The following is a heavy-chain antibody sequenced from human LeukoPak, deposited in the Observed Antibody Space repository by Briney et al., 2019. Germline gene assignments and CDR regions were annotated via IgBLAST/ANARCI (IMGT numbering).Heavy chain of an antibody. CDR1: GFTVSSDY. J-gene: IGHJ6*02. CDR3: ARDGVPGGRDV. Sequence: GGSLRLSCAPSGFTVSSDYMSWVRQAPGKGLEWVANVNREGSDKNYVDSVKGRFTISRDNAKNSLYLQMNSLRVEDTAVYYCARDGVPGGRDVWGQGTTVTVS. CDR2: VNREGSDK. D-gene: IGHD3-16*01. V-gene: IGHV3-7*01.